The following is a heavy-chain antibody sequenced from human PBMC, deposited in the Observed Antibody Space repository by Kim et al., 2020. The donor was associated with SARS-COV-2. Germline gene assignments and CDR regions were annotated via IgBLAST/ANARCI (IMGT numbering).Heavy chain of an antibody. CDR3: ARCPLSMTMVRGMITTTLFDYYNMDA. D-gene: IGHD3-10*01. CDR1: GFNFNSYS. CDR2: ISSSSSTV. J-gene: IGHJ6*02. V-gene: IGHV3-48*02. Sequence: GGSLRLSCTVSGFNFNSYSMNWVRQAPGKGLEWVSYISSSSSTVYYAASVRGRITISRDNAKNPLVLQMNSLRDDDTAVYYCARCPLSMTMVRGMITTTLFDYYNMDAWGQGTTVTVSS.